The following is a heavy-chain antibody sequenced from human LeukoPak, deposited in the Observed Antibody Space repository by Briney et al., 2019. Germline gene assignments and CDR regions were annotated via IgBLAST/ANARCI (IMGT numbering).Heavy chain of an antibody. CDR1: GDSISSSNYY. J-gene: IGHJ5*02. D-gene: IGHD3-10*01. Sequence: SETLSLTCTVSGDSISSSNYYWGWIRQPPGKGLEWIASIYYSGSTYYNPSLKSRVTISVDMSKNQFSLKLSSVTAADTAVYYCARHVGVYKPYWFDPWGQGTLVTVSS. V-gene: IGHV4-39*01. CDR2: IYYSGST. CDR3: ARHVGVYKPYWFDP.